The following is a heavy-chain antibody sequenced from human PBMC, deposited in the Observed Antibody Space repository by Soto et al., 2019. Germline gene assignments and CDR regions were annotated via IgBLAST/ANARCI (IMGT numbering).Heavy chain of an antibody. D-gene: IGHD3-9*01. CDR3: ARDKDWAFDY. J-gene: IGHJ4*02. Sequence: GGSLRLSCVASGFTFSIYSIVWVRQAPGKGLEWVSYIFATGTTIYYADSVKGRFTVSRDNAQNSVFLQLNSLRAEDTAVYYCARDKDWAFDYWGQGT. CDR2: IFATGTTI. V-gene: IGHV3-48*03. CDR1: GFTFSIYS.